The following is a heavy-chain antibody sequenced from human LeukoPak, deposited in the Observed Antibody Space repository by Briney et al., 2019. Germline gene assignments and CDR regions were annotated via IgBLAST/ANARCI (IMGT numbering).Heavy chain of an antibody. D-gene: IGHD2-8*01. J-gene: IGHJ6*02. Sequence: PGGSLRLSCAASGFTFSSYAMHWVRQAPGKGLDWVAGISYDGNPKYYADSVRGRFIISRDNSNNTLYLQLNSLRPDDTAVYYCAKVRGLYGRGFYAMGVWGQGTTVTVAS. V-gene: IGHV3-30*04. CDR1: GFTFSSYA. CDR3: AKVRGLYGRGFYAMGV. CDR2: ISYDGNPK.